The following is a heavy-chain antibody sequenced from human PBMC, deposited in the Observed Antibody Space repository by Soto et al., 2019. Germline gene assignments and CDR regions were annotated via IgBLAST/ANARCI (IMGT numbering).Heavy chain of an antibody. V-gene: IGHV1-18*01. D-gene: IGHD5-12*01. Sequence: QVQLVQSGPEVKKPGASMRVSCKASGFILNHYVINWGRQAPGQGIEWVGGLSGQSQNAHYAEKFQDRVTITKDTSTATSYLEGTSLRSDDSAVYFCARAGYDRSGHEDPQGGAFDVWGLGTVVTVSS. J-gene: IGHJ3*01. CDR3: ARAGYDRSGHEDPQGGAFDV. CDR2: LSGQSQNA. CDR1: GFILNHYV.